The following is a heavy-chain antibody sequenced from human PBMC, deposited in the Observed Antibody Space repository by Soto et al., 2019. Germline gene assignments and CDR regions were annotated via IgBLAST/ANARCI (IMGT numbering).Heavy chain of an antibody. CDR1: GFRFSGYG. D-gene: IGHD3-16*01. CDR3: AKDFEGGSLDY. CDR2: ISFDGSDE. V-gene: IGHV3-30*18. Sequence: PGGSLRLSCAASGFRFSGYGMHWVRQAPGKGLEWVAAISFDGSDEYYEDSVKGRFTISRDNSKNTLYLQMNSLGAEDTAVYFCAKDFEGGSLDYWGQGTLVTVSS. J-gene: IGHJ4*02.